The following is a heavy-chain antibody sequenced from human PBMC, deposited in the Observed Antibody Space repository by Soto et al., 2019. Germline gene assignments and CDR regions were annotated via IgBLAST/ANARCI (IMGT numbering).Heavy chain of an antibody. J-gene: IGHJ6*02. D-gene: IGHD2-2*01. CDR3: ARVVVLPAAPNYYGMAV. CDR2: ISSSSSTI. Sequence: PGGSLRLSCAASGFTFSSYSMNWVRQAPGKGLEWVSYISSSSSTIYYADSVRGRFTISRDNAKNSLYLQMNSLRDEDTAVYYCARVVVLPAAPNYYGMAVWGQGTTVTVSS. CDR1: GFTFSSYS. V-gene: IGHV3-48*02.